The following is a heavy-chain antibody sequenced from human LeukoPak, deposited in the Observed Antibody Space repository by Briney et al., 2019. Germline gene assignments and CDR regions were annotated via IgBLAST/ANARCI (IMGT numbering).Heavy chain of an antibody. CDR2: MNPNSGNT. CDR3: ARGRGRYGSGSSTPFY. CDR1: GYTFTSYD. V-gene: IGHV1-8*01. Sequence: ASVKVSCKASGYTFTSYDINWVRQATGQGLEWMGWMNPNSGNTGYAQKFQGRVTMTRNTSISTAYMELSSLRSEDTAVYYCARGRGRYGSGSSTPFYWGQGTLVTVSS. J-gene: IGHJ4*02. D-gene: IGHD3-10*01.